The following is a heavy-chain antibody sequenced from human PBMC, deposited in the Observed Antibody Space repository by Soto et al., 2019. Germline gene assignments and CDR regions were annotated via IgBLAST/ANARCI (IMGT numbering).Heavy chain of an antibody. D-gene: IGHD2-15*01. Sequence: ASVKVCCKASGYTFTSSYMHWVRQAPGQGLGWMGIINPSGGSTSYAQKFQGRVTMTRDTSTSTVYMELSSLRSEDTAVYYCARSCSGGSCSHDAFDVWGQGTMVTVSS. J-gene: IGHJ3*01. CDR2: INPSGGST. V-gene: IGHV1-46*03. CDR3: ARSCSGGSCSHDAFDV. CDR1: GYTFTSSY.